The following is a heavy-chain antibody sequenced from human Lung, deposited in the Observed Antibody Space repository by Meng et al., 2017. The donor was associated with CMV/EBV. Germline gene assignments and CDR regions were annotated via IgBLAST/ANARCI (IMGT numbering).Heavy chain of an antibody. J-gene: IGHJ4*02. Sequence: SXTXSFXCTVSGASITSSSYYWGWIRQPPGKGLEWIGSMYYSANTYYNPSLKSRVTISVDTSQNQFSLTLTSVTAADTAVYYYAFSSGAGYGSGSRDYWGQGTXVTVSS. CDR1: GASITSSSYY. CDR2: MYYSANT. CDR3: AFSSGAGYGSGSRDY. V-gene: IGHV4-39*01. D-gene: IGHD3-10*01.